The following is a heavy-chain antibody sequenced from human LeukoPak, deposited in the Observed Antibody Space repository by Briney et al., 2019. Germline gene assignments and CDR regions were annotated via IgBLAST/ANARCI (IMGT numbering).Heavy chain of an antibody. D-gene: IGHD6-6*01. CDR2: IHYSGST. V-gene: IGHV4-30-4*01. CDR3: ARDRSSSSFGYYYGMDV. Sequence: PSETLSFTCTVFGGSISSGDYYWSWIRQPPGTGLEWIGYIHYSGSTYYNPSLKSRVTISVDTSKNQFSLKLSSVTAADTAVYYCARDRSSSSFGYYYGMDVWGQGTTVTVSS. CDR1: GGSISSGDYY. J-gene: IGHJ6*02.